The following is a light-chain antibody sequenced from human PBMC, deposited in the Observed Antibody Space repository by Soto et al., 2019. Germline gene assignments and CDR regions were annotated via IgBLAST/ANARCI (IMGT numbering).Light chain of an antibody. V-gene: IGKV3-20*01. Sequence: EIVLTPSPGTLSLSPGERATLSCRASQSVSSSYLAWYQQKSGQAPRLLIYGASSRATGIPDRFSGSGSGTDFTLTISRLEPEDFAVYYCQQYGSSPTFGQGTKVDIK. CDR3: QQYGSSPT. J-gene: IGKJ2*01. CDR1: QSVSSSY. CDR2: GAS.